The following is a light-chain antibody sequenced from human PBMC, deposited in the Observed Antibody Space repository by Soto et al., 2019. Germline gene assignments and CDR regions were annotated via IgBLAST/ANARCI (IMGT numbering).Light chain of an antibody. J-gene: IGKJ4*02. CDR3: QQYHSYPLT. CDR2: AAS. CDR1: QGISRY. V-gene: IGKV1-8*01. Sequence: AIRMTQSPSSFSASTGDRVTITCRASQGISRYFACYQQKPVKAPKLLIYAASTLQSGVPSRFSGSGPGTECTLTIGCLHSEDFATYCCQQYHSYPLTCGGGTNVEI.